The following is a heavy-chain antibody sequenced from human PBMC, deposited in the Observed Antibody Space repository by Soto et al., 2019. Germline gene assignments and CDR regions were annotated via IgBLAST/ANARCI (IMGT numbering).Heavy chain of an antibody. Sequence: GESLKISCKGSGYSFTSYWIGWVRQMPGKGLEWMRIIYPGDSDTRYSPSFQGQVTISADKSISTAYLQWSSLKASDTAMYYCARQGGGTFNINWFDPWGQGTLVTVSS. CDR1: GYSFTSYW. J-gene: IGHJ5*02. CDR3: ARQGGGTFNINWFDP. D-gene: IGHD2-15*01. V-gene: IGHV5-51*01. CDR2: IYPGDSDT.